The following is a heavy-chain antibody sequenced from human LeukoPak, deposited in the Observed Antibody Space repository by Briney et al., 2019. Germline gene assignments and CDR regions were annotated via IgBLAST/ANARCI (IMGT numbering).Heavy chain of an antibody. V-gene: IGHV3-30-3*01. D-gene: IGHD3-22*01. CDR1: GFTFSSYA. CDR2: VSDDGSDK. CDR3: ARENVYYYESGGYYYVDY. J-gene: IGHJ4*02. Sequence: PGGSLRLSCAASGFTFSSYAIHWVRQAPGKGLEWVAVVSDDGSDKNYVDSVKGRFTISRDNSKNTLFLQMNSLRAEDTAVYYCARENVYYYESGGYYYVDYWGQGTLVTVSS.